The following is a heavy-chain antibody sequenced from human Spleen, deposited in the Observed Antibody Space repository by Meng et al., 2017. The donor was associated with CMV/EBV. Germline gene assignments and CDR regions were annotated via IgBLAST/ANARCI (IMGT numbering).Heavy chain of an antibody. J-gene: IGHJ5*02. CDR3: ARGASLVGADNWFDP. CDR1: GYTFTGYY. CDR2: INPNSGGT. D-gene: IGHD2-15*01. V-gene: IGHV1-2*02. Sequence: ASVKVSCKASGYTFTGYYMHWVRQAPGQGLEWMGWINPNSGGTNYAQKFQGRVTMTRDTSISIAYMELSRLRSDDTAVYYCARGASLVGADNWFDPWGQGTLVTVSS.